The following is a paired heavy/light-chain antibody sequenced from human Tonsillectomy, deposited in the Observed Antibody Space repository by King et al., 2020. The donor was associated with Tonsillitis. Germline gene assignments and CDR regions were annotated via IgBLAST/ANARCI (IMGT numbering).Light chain of an antibody. CDR1: QSVLYNSKNKNY. V-gene: IGKV4-1*01. CDR2: WAS. Sequence: DIVMTQSPDSLAVSLGERVTINCKSSQSVLYNSKNKNYLAWYQQKPGQPPKVLIYWASTRESGVPDRFSGSGSGTDFTLTISSLQAEDVADYYCQQYYSTPVTFGGGTKVEIK. J-gene: IGKJ4*01. CDR3: QQYYSTPVT.
Heavy chain of an antibody. J-gene: IGHJ4*02. CDR3: AAGKRMGPTMNFFDY. CDR2: LDPEDGEI. V-gene: IGHV1-69-2*01. Sequence: EVQLVQSGAELKKPGTTVKISCKVSGYTFTDSYIHWVQQAPGKGLEWMGLLDPEDGEIIYAEKFQGRVTITADTSADTAYMDLSSLGSEDTAVYYCAAGKRMGPTMNFFDYWGQGTLVTVSS. CDR1: GYTFTDSY. D-gene: IGHD1-26*01.